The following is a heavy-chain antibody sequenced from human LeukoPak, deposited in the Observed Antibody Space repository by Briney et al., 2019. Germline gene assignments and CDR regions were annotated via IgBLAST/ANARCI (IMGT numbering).Heavy chain of an antibody. CDR3: ARHKHAGIGFDY. V-gene: IGHV4-59*08. CDR2: IYYSGST. Sequence: SETLSLTCTVSGGSISSYYWSWIRQPPGKGLEWIGYIYYSGSTNYNPSLESRATISVDTSKNQFSLKLSSVTAADTAVYYCARHKHAGIGFDYWGQGTLATVSS. D-gene: IGHD6-13*01. CDR1: GGSISSYY. J-gene: IGHJ4*02.